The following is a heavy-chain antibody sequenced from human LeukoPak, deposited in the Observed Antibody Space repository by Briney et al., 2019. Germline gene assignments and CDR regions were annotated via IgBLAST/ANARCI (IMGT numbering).Heavy chain of an antibody. J-gene: IGHJ4*02. CDR1: GFTFSNFW. CDR3: ARVYCSGGSCYSYFDY. CDR2: INQDGSQT. Sequence: GGSLRLSCAASGFTFSNFWMGWVRQAPGKGLEWVANINQDGSQTRYVDSVTGRFTISRDNAKSSLYLQRNSLRADDTAVFYCARVYCSGGSCYSYFDYWGQGTLVTVSS. V-gene: IGHV3-7*05. D-gene: IGHD2-15*01.